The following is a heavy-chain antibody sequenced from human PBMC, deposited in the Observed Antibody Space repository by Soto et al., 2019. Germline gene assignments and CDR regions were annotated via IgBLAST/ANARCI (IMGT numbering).Heavy chain of an antibody. CDR2: INPGSGNT. CDR1: GYTFMTYA. D-gene: IGHD3-10*01. Sequence: QVQLVQSGAEVKKPGGSVKISCKTSGYTFMTYALHWVRQAPGQRLEWMGWINPGSGNTEYSQKLQRRVTITRHTSARTVFMDVANLTSEDTAVYYCARIRMLWYGELSHWGQGTLVTVSA. V-gene: IGHV1-3*01. CDR3: ARIRMLWYGELSH. J-gene: IGHJ4*02.